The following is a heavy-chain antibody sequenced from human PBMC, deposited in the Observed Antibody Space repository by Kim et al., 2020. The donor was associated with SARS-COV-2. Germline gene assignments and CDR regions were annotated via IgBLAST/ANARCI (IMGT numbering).Heavy chain of an antibody. J-gene: IGHJ5*02. CDR2: IGGDETT. CDR1: GFAFMPTA. Sequence: GGSLRLSCAASGFAFMPTAMNWVRQSPGKGLEWVSGIGGDETTHYGDSVKGRFTISKDKFKNTLYLQMNNLRVDDTAIYYCAKDLWDYSANYHWGQGTLV. CDR3: AKDLWDYSANYH. D-gene: IGHD2-21*01. V-gene: IGHV3-23*01.